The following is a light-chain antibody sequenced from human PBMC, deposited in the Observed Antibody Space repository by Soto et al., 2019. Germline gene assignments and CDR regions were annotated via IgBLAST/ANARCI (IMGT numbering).Light chain of an antibody. CDR3: QQYTSWQT. Sequence: EILMTQSPATLSVSPGGRATLSCRARRDIINNLAWYQQRPGQPPRLLIYGASTRATGVPARFSGSGGGTEFPLTITGLQSDDFAVYYCQQYTSWQTFGQGTKVDIK. CDR1: RDIINN. V-gene: IGKV3-15*01. CDR2: GAS. J-gene: IGKJ1*01.